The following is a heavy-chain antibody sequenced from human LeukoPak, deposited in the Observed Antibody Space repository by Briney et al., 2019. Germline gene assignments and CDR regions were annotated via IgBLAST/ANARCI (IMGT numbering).Heavy chain of an antibody. D-gene: IGHD1-26*01. V-gene: IGHV3-66*01. Sequence: PGGSLRHSCAASGFTVSSNYMNWVRQAPGKGLEWVSVIYSGGTTYYADSVKGRFTISRDTSKNTLYLQMNSLRAEDTAVYYCARDPVGAIGYGMDVWGQGTTVTVSS. CDR1: GFTVSSNY. CDR3: ARDPVGAIGYGMDV. J-gene: IGHJ6*02. CDR2: IYSGGTT.